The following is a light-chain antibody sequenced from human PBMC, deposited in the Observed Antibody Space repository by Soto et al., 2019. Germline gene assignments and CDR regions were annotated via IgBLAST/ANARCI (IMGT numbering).Light chain of an antibody. CDR2: GAS. V-gene: IGKV3-20*01. CDR1: QSVGSSY. CDR3: QQYGTSPRT. Sequence: EIVLTQSPGTLSLSPGEGATLSCRASQSVGSSYLAWYQQKPGQAPMLLIYGASSRATGIPDRFSGSGSGTDFTLTISRLEPEDFAVYYCQQYGTSPRTFGPGTKVDIK. J-gene: IGKJ3*01.